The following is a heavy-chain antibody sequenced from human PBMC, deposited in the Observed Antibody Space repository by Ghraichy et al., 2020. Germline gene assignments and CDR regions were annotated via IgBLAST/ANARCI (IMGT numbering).Heavy chain of an antibody. D-gene: IGHD5-18*01. J-gene: IGHJ4*02. Sequence: SQTLSLTCTVSGGSISSSSYYWGWIRQPPGKGLEWIGSIYYSGSTYYNPSLKSRVTISVDTSKNQFSLKLSSVTDADTAVYYCARHGYSYTLRDYWGQGTLVTVSS. CDR3: ARHGYSYTLRDY. V-gene: IGHV4-39*07. CDR2: IYYSGST. CDR1: GGSISSSSYY.